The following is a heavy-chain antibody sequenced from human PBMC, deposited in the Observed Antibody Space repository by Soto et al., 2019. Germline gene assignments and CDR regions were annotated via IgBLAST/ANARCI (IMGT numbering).Heavy chain of an antibody. D-gene: IGHD2-21*01. Sequence: GESLKISCRASGYDFTSHWHGWARQMPGKGLEWMGIVHAGDSDSKYSPPFQGQVTISADKSINTAYLQWSSLEASDTATYYCARRSCSGDECLQYWYYGFDVWGQGTTVTVSS. CDR1: GYDFTSHW. CDR3: ARRSCSGDECLQYWYYGFDV. J-gene: IGHJ6*02. V-gene: IGHV5-51*01. CDR2: VHAGDSDS.